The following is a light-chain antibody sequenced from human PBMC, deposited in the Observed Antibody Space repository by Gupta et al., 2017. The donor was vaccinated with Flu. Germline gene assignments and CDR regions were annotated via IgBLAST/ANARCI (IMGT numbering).Light chain of an antibody. CDR1: QRIDAY. V-gene: IGKV1-39*01. J-gene: IGKJ2*01. CDR3: QQSDSGPYT. Sequence: PSSLSASVGDRVTITCRASQRIDAYVNWYQQKPGKAPKLLIYGASSLQSGVPPRFSGTASGTDSTLTISSLQPEDFAIYYCQQSDSGPYTFGQGTKVEI. CDR2: GAS.